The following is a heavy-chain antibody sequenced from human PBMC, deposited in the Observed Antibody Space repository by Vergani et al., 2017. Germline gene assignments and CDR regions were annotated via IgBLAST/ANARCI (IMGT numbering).Heavy chain of an antibody. CDR1: GGSISSGGYY. Sequence: QVQLQESGPGLVKPSQTLSLTCTVSGGSISSGGYYLSWIRPHPGKGLEWIGYIYYSGRTYYNPSLKSRVTISIDTSKNQFSLNLSSVTAADTAVYYCAKAPYDLWSGYAFYFDYWGQGTLVTVSS. D-gene: IGHD3-3*01. J-gene: IGHJ4*02. CDR2: IYYSGRT. V-gene: IGHV4-31*03. CDR3: AKAPYDLWSGYAFYFDY.